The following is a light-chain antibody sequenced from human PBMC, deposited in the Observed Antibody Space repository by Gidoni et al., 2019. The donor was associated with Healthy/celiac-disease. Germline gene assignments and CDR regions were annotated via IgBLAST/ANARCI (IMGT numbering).Light chain of an antibody. CDR1: QDISNY. CDR3: QQYDNLPLT. CDR2: DAS. V-gene: IGKV1-33*01. J-gene: IGKJ4*01. Sequence: DLQMTQYPSSLSASVGDSVPITCQASQDISNYLNWYQQKPGKAHKLLIYDASNLETGVPSRFSGSGSGTDFTFTISSLQPEDIATYYCQQYDNLPLTFGGGTKVEIK.